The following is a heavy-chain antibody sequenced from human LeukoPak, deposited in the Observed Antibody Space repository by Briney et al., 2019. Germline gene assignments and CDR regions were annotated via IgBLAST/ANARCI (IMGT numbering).Heavy chain of an antibody. Sequence: QSGGSLRLSCAASGFTFSSYGMSWVRQAPGKGLEWVSAISGSGGSTYYADSVKGRFTISRDNSKNTLYLQMNSLRAEDTAVYYCAKDLNQVSCFDYWGQGTLVTVSS. J-gene: IGHJ4*02. D-gene: IGHD1-14*01. V-gene: IGHV3-23*01. CDR1: GFTFSSYG. CDR3: AKDLNQVSCFDY. CDR2: ISGSGGST.